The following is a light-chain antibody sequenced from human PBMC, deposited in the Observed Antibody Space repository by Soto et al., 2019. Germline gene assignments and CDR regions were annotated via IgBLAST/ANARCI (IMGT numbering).Light chain of an antibody. V-gene: IGKV3-15*01. J-gene: IGKJ4*01. CDR3: QHYNNWPLT. CDR1: QSLGTS. Sequence: VVMTQSPATLSVSPGERVVLSCRASQSLGTSLAWYHHKPGQAPRLLLYEASIRATGIPARFSGDGSGTEFTLTISSLQSEDFAVYYCQHYNNWPLTFGGGTKVDIK. CDR2: EAS.